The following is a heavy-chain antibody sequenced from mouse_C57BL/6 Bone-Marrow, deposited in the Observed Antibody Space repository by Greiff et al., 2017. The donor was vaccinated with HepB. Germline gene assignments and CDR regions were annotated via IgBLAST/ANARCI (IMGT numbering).Heavy chain of an antibody. V-gene: IGHV1-5*01. CDR2: IYPGNSDT. Sequence: VQLQQSGTVLARPGASVKMSCKTSGYTFTSYWMHWVKQRPGQGLEWIGAIYPGNSDTSYNQKFKGKAKLTAVTSASTAYMELSSLTNEDSAVYYCTRGGVLGCDYYAMDYWGQGTSVTVSS. CDR3: TRGGVLGCDYYAMDY. J-gene: IGHJ4*01. CDR1: GYTFTSYW. D-gene: IGHD1-1*02.